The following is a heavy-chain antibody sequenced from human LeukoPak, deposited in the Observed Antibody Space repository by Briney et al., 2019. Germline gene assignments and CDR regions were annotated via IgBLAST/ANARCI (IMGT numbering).Heavy chain of an antibody. D-gene: IGHD6-19*01. J-gene: IGHJ4*02. CDR3: ARDVRLYSSGWYVDYFDY. CDR2: IYYGGST. CDR1: GGSISSYY. Sequence: PSETLSLTCTVSGGSISSYYWSWIRQPPRKGLERIGYIYYGGSTNYNSSLKSRVTISVDTSKNQFSLKLSSVTAADTAVYYCARDVRLYSSGWYVDYFDYWGQGTLVTVSS. V-gene: IGHV4-59*01.